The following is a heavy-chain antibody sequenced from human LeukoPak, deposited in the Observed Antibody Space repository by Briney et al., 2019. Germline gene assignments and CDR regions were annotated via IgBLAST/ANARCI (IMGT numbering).Heavy chain of an antibody. CDR2: INHSGST. V-gene: IGHV4-34*01. CDR3: ARGHYVVVPAADDAFDI. J-gene: IGHJ3*02. CDR1: GGSFSGYY. D-gene: IGHD2-2*01. Sequence: KPSETLSLTCAVYGGSFSGYYWSWIRQPPGKGLEWIGEINHSGSTNYNPSLKSRVTISVDTSKNQFSLKLSSVTAADTAVYYCARGHYVVVPAADDAFDIWGQGTMVTVSS.